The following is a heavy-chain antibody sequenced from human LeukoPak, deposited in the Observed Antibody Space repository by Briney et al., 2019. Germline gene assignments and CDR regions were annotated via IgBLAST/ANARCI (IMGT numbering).Heavy chain of an antibody. J-gene: IGHJ4*02. CDR3: AKWKYSNSGIDDY. CDR1: GFTFSTYS. D-gene: IGHD6-6*01. CDR2: ISSSSSTI. V-gene: IGHV3-48*01. Sequence: GGSLRLSCAASGFTFSTYSMNWVRQAPGKGLEWVSYISSSSSTIYYADSVKGRFTISRDNSKNMLYLQMNSLRAEDTAVYYCAKWKYSNSGIDDYWGQGTLVTVSS.